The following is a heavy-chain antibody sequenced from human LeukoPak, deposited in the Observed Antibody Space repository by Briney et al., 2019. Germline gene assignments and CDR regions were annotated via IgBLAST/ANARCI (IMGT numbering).Heavy chain of an antibody. D-gene: IGHD3-10*01. Sequence: PSETLSLTCTVSGGSISSYYWSWIRQPPGKGLEWIGYIYYSGSTNDNPSLKSRVTISVDPSKNQFSLKLSSVTAADTAVYYCARNVLLWLGEPIDWGQGTLVTVSS. J-gene: IGHJ4*02. V-gene: IGHV4-59*01. CDR3: ARNVLLWLGEPID. CDR2: IYYSGST. CDR1: GGSISSYY.